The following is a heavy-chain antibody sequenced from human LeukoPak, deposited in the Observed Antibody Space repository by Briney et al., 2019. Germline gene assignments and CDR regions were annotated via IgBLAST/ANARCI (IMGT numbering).Heavy chain of an antibody. CDR3: AREKSPDYCSGASCYFDY. CDR1: GGSISGYH. J-gene: IGHJ4*02. Sequence: PSETLSLTCNVSGGSISGYHWSWIRQPPGKGLEWLGYIYYSGSSNYNASLKSRVTMSADTSKNQFSLKLSSVTAADTAVYYCAREKSPDYCSGASCYFDYWGQGTLVTVSS. CDR2: IYYSGSS. D-gene: IGHD2-15*01. V-gene: IGHV4-59*01.